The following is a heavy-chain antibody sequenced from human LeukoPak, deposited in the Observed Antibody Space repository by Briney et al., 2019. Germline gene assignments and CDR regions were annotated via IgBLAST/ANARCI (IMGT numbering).Heavy chain of an antibody. D-gene: IGHD5-12*01. Sequence: SVKVSCKASGGTFSSYAISWVRQAPGQGLEWMGGIIPIFGTANYAQKFQGRVTITADESTSTAYMELSSLRSEDTAVYYCGAWATPSSDDYYYGMDVWAKGPRSPSP. J-gene: IGHJ6*02. CDR3: GAWATPSSDDYYYGMDV. CDR2: IIPIFGTA. CDR1: GGTFSSYA. V-gene: IGHV1-69*13.